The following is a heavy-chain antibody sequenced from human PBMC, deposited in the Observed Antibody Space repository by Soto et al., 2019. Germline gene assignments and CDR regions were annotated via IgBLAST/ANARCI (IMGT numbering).Heavy chain of an antibody. CDR1: GGSFSAYY. CDR3: ARGSVDTVDSSGLYEY. V-gene: IGHV4-34*01. CDR2: INHSGGT. J-gene: IGHJ4*02. D-gene: IGHD3-22*01. Sequence: SETLSLTCAVYGGSFSAYYWSWIRQPPGKGLEWIGEINHSGGTSYNPSLKSRVTISVDTSKSQFSLKLTSVTAADRAVYYCARGSVDTVDSSGLYEYWGQGTPVTVSS.